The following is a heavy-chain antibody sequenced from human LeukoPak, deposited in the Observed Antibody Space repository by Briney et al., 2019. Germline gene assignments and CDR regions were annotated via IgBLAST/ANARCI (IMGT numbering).Heavy chain of an antibody. CDR2: INPDSGFT. D-gene: IGHD3-16*01. J-gene: IGHJ4*02. Sequence: GASVKVSCKASGYKFTDDYMHWVRQAPGQALEFMGWINPDSGFTNYAQKFKGRVTMTRDTSISTAYLEVRSLTSDDTAVYYCAPTAEAYTSWWKVWGQGTLVTVSS. V-gene: IGHV1-2*02. CDR1: GYKFTDDY. CDR3: APTAEAYTSWWKV.